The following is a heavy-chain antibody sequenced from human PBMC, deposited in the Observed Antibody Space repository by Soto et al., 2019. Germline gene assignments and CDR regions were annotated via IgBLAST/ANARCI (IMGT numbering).Heavy chain of an antibody. Sequence: SETVSRTCTVSCGSISGYYWSCIRQPPGKGLEWVVYIYYSGRTNYKPSLKSRVTISVDTYKNQFSLKLSSVTSADTAVYYCASTYTAVAGRDWFDPWGQGTLVTVS. CDR2: IYYSGRT. V-gene: IGHV4-59*01. CDR1: CGSISGYY. D-gene: IGHD6-19*01. CDR3: ASTYTAVAGRDWFDP. J-gene: IGHJ5*02.